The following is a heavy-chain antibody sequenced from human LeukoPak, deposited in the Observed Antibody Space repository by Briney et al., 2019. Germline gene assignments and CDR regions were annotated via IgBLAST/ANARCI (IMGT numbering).Heavy chain of an antibody. CDR1: GGSISSGGYY. Sequence: SETLSLTCTVSGGSISSGGYYWSWIRQHPGKGLEWIGYIYYSGSTYYNPSLKSRVTISVDTSKNQFSLKLSSVTAADTAVYYCARHAYSGSYVYYFDYWGQGTLVTVSS. CDR2: IYYSGST. D-gene: IGHD1-26*01. CDR3: ARHAYSGSYVYYFDY. V-gene: IGHV4-31*03. J-gene: IGHJ4*02.